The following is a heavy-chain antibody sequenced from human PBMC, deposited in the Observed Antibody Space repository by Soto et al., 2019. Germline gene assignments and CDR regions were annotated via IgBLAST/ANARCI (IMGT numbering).Heavy chain of an antibody. J-gene: IGHJ6*03. CDR3: ARGNTHGYYYMDV. CDR1: GASMNTYY. D-gene: IGHD3-22*01. Sequence: QVQLQESGPGLVKPSETLSLTCAVSGASMNTYYWSWIRQPPGKGLEWIGYFYYSGLTNYNPSLKSRVTISLDTSKNQFPLKLSSVTAADTAVYFCARGNTHGYYYMDVWGRGTTVTVSS. CDR2: FYYSGLT. V-gene: IGHV4-59*08.